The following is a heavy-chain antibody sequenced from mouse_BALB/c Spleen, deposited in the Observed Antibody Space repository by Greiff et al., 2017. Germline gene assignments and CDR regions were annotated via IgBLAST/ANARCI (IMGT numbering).Heavy chain of an antibody. CDR2: ISNGGGST. J-gene: IGHJ2*01. CDR1: GFTFSSYT. V-gene: IGHV5-12-2*01. D-gene: IGHD1-1*01. CDR3: ARHGSSFFDY. Sequence: EVKLMESGGGLVQPGGSLKLSCAASGFTFSSYTMSWVRQTPEKRLEWVAYISNGGGSTYYPDTVKGRFTISRDNAKNTLYLQMSSLKSEDTAMYYCARHGSSFFDYWGQGTTLTVSS.